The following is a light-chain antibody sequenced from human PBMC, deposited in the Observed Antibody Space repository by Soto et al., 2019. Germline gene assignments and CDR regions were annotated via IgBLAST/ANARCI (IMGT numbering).Light chain of an antibody. CDR1: QCIARY. J-gene: IGKJ4*01. CDR2: AAS. Sequence: IQLTQSQSSLSASGGDRGTITCRDRQCIARYLAWYQQKPWKAPNVLIYAASTMQSGVPARFSGSGSGTEFTLTISSLQPEDFATYYCQQVNSYPLTFGGGTKVEIK. CDR3: QQVNSYPLT. V-gene: IGKV1-9*01.